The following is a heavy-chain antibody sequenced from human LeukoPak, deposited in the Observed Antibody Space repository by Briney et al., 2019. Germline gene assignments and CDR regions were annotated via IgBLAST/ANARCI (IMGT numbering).Heavy chain of an antibody. V-gene: IGHV4-59*01. Sequence: PSETLSLTCTVSGGSISSYYWSWIRQPPGKGLEWIGYIYYSGSTNYNPSLKSRVTISVDTSKNQFSLKLSSVTAADTAVYYCARAEYSSSSQFDYWGQGTLVTVSS. CDR1: GGSISSYY. J-gene: IGHJ4*02. CDR3: ARAEYSSSSQFDY. CDR2: IYYSGST. D-gene: IGHD6-6*01.